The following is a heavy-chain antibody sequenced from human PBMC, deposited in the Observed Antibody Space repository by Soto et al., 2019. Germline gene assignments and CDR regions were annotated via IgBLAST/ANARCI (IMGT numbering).Heavy chain of an antibody. J-gene: IGHJ5*02. CDR3: ARHNSQWPNWFDP. V-gene: IGHV1-18*01. Sequence: QVQLVQSGAEVKKPGASVKVSCKASGYTFTSYGISWVRQAPGQGLEWVGWISGYDGKKDYAQKFQGRVTMTKDTSTSTGYMDLRSLRSDDTAVYYCARHNSQWPNWFDPWGQGTLVTVSS. CDR2: ISGYDGKK. CDR1: GYTFTSYG. D-gene: IGHD1-1*01.